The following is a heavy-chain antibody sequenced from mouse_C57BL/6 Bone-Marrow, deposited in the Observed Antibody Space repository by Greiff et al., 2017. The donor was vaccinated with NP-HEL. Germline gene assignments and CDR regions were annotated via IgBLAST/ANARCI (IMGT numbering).Heavy chain of an antibody. Sequence: VQLQQSGPGLVQPSQSLSITCTVSGFSLTSYGVHWVRQSPGKGLEWLGVIWRGGSTDYNAAFMSRLSITKDNSKSQVFFKMNSLQADDTAIYYCTNGGSYYGSSYGFAYWGQGTLVTVSA. CDR3: TNGGSYYGSSYGFAY. CDR2: IWRGGST. D-gene: IGHD1-1*01. V-gene: IGHV2-5*01. CDR1: GFSLTSYG. J-gene: IGHJ3*01.